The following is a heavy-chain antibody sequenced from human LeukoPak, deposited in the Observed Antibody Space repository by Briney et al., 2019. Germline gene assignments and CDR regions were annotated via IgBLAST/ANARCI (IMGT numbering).Heavy chain of an antibody. V-gene: IGHV3-30*02. CDR1: GFTFSSYG. J-gene: IGHJ5*02. CDR3: ARDPGAAKDWFDP. D-gene: IGHD1-26*01. Sequence: PGGSLRLSCAASGFTFSSYGIHWVRQAPGKGLEWVAFIRYDGNNQYYADSVKDRFSISRDNSKSTVDLQMNSLRAEDTAVYYCARDPGAAKDWFDPWGQGTLVTVSS. CDR2: IRYDGNNQ.